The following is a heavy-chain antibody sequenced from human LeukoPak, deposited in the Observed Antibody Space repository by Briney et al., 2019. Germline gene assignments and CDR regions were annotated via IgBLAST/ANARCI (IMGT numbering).Heavy chain of an antibody. CDR2: INHSGST. V-gene: IGHV4-34*01. J-gene: IGHJ5*02. D-gene: IGHD3-10*01. Sequence: PSETLSLTCAVYGGSFSGYYWSWIRQPSGKGLEWIGEINHSGSTNYNPSLKSRVTISVDTSKNQFSLKLSSVTAADTAVYYCARAPPRNYGSGSYYNRRWFDPWGQGTLVTVSS. CDR1: GGSFSGYY. CDR3: ARAPPRNYGSGSYYNRRWFDP.